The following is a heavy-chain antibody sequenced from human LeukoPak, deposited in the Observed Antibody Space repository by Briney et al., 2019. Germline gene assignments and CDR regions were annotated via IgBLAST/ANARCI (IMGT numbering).Heavy chain of an antibody. V-gene: IGHV3-23*01. CDR3: VKRPSYGSGNGD. CDR1: GFTFSSYA. J-gene: IGHJ4*02. Sequence: GGSLRLSCAASGFTFSSYAMSWVRQAPGKGLEWVSAISGGGGSTYYADSVKGRFTISRDNSKNTLYLQMNSLRAEDTAAYYCVKRPSYGSGNGDWGQGTLVTVSS. CDR2: ISGGGGST. D-gene: IGHD3-10*01.